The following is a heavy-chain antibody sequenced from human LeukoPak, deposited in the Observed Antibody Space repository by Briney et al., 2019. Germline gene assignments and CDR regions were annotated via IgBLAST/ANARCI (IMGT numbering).Heavy chain of an antibody. Sequence: GGSLRLSCAASGFTFSDYYMNWIRQAPGEGMEWVSYISDSGTIIYYADSLKGRFTISRDNAKNSLYLKMNSLRAEDTAVYYCARDHRSYDTYYNYAMDVWGQGTTVTVSS. J-gene: IGHJ6*02. V-gene: IGHV3-11*01. CDR1: GFTFSDYY. D-gene: IGHD5-18*01. CDR2: ISDSGTII. CDR3: ARDHRSYDTYYNYAMDV.